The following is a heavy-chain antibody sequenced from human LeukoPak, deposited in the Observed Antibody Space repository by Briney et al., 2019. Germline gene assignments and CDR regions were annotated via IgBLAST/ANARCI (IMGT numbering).Heavy chain of an antibody. Sequence: SETLSLTCTVSGGSISSYYWSWVRQSPGKGLEWIGYISYSGTTNYNPSLKSRVTISVAPSKNQFSLKLRSVTAPDTAMYYCARDRGNYFDYWGQGTLVTVSS. J-gene: IGHJ4*02. V-gene: IGHV4-59*01. CDR2: ISYSGTT. D-gene: IGHD6-13*01. CDR3: ARDRGNYFDY. CDR1: GGSISSYY.